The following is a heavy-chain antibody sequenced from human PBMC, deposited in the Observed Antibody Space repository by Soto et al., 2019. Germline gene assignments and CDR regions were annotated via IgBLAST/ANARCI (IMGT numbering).Heavy chain of an antibody. CDR3: ARDLAEGYCSGGSCYSAIHFDY. CDR1: GFTFSSYS. V-gene: IGHV3-21*01. CDR2: ISGSSSDI. Sequence: EVQLVESGGGLVKPGGSLRLSCAASGFTFSSYSMNWVRQAPVKGLEWVSCISGSSSDIYYADSVKGRFTISRDNAKNTLFLQINSLRAEETAVYYCARDLAEGYCSGGSCYSAIHFDYWVQGSLVTDSS. J-gene: IGHJ4*02. D-gene: IGHD2-15*01.